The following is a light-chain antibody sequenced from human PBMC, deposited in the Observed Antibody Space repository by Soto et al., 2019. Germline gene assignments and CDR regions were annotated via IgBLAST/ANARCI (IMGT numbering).Light chain of an antibody. CDR1: QIVSSSY. V-gene: IGKV3-20*01. J-gene: IGKJ4*01. CDR3: QQYGSSPLT. CDR2: GAS. Sequence: DIVLTQSPGTLYLSPGERATLSCRASQIVSSSYLAWYQQRPGQAPRLLIYGASSRATGIPDRFSGSGSGTDFTLTISRLEPEDFAVYYCQQYGSSPLTFGGGTKVDIK.